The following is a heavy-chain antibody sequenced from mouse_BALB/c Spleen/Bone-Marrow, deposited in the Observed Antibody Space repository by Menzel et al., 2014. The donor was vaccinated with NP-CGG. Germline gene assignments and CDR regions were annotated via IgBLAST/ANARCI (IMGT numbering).Heavy chain of an antibody. J-gene: IGHJ3*01. CDR3: TREGDSPFAY. Sequence: LVESGAELVKPGASVKLSCKASGYTFTSYYMYWVKQRPGQGLEWIGEINPSNGGTNFNEKSKSKATLTVDKSSSTAYMQLSSLTSEDSAVYYCTREGDSPFAYWGQGTLVTVSA. V-gene: IGHV1S81*02. CDR1: GYTFTSYY. CDR2: INPSNGGT. D-gene: IGHD2-13*01.